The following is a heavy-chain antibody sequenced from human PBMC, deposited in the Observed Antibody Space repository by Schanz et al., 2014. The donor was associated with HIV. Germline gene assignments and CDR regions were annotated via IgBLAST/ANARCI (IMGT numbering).Heavy chain of an antibody. J-gene: IGHJ6*02. Sequence: QVQLVESGGGVVQPGRSLRLSCAASGFTFTSFGMHWVRQAPGKGLDWVAVIWFDGSNKYYGDSVKGRFTIARDNSKNTLYLQMNSLRVEDTAVYYCATSPTMIFVGNFYSGLDVWGRGTTVTVS. D-gene: IGHD3-22*01. CDR1: GFTFTSFG. CDR3: ATSPTMIFVGNFYSGLDV. V-gene: IGHV3-33*01. CDR2: IWFDGSNK.